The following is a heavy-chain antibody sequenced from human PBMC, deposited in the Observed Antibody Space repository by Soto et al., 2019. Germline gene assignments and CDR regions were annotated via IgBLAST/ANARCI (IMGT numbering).Heavy chain of an antibody. Sequence: QITLKESGPTLVKPPQTLTLTCTFSGFSLSTSGVGVGWIRQPPGKALEWLALIYWDDDKRYSPSLQSRLTITKDTSKNQVVLTMTNMDPVDTATYDCAHRNPGGSSFDYWGQGTLGSVSS. J-gene: IGHJ4*02. CDR3: AHRNPGGSSFDY. CDR2: IYWDDDK. D-gene: IGHD1-26*01. V-gene: IGHV2-5*02. CDR1: GFSLSTSGVG.